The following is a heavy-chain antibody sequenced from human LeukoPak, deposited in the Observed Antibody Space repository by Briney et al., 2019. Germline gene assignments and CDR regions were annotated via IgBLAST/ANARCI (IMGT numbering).Heavy chain of an antibody. CDR1: GFTFSSYG. J-gene: IGHJ3*02. V-gene: IGHV3-30*02. CDR3: AKDQTSRAFDI. Sequence: GGSLRLSCAASGFTFSSYGMHWVRQAPGKGLEWVAFIRYDGGNKYYADSVKGRFTISRDNSKNTLYLQMNSLRAEDTAVYYCAKDQTSRAFDIWGQGAMVTVSS. CDR2: IRYDGGNK.